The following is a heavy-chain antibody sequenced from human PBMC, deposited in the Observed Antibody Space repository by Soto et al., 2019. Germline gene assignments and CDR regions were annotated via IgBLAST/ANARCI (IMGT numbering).Heavy chain of an antibody. Sequence: QVQLVQSGAEVKKPGSSVKVSCKASGGTFSSYTISWVRQAPGQGLEWMGRIIPILGIANYAQKFQGRVTITADKSTSTAYMELSSLRSEDTAVYYCSIAGAGGDPYFDYWGQGTLVTVSS. V-gene: IGHV1-69*02. CDR1: GGTFSSYT. CDR3: SIAGAGGDPYFDY. CDR2: IIPILGIA. J-gene: IGHJ4*02. D-gene: IGHD6-6*01.